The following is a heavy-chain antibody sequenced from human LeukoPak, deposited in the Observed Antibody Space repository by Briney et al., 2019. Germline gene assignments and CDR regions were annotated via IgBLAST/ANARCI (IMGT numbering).Heavy chain of an antibody. D-gene: IGHD4-11*01. Sequence: SETLSLTCAVYGGSFSGYYWSWIRQPPGKGLEWIGEINHSGSTNYNPSLKSRVTISVDTSKNQFSLKLSSVTAADTAVYYCASTRAAYSQADYWGQGTLVTVSS. J-gene: IGHJ4*02. CDR3: ASTRAAYSQADY. CDR2: INHSGST. V-gene: IGHV4-34*01. CDR1: GGSFSGYY.